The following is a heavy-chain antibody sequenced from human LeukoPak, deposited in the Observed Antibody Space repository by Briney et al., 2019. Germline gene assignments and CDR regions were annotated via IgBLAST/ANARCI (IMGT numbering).Heavy chain of an antibody. CDR3: AKVRRVPAATYFDY. V-gene: IGHV3-30*02. CDR1: GFTFSSYG. D-gene: IGHD2-2*01. Sequence: GESLRLSCAASGFTFSSYGMHWVRQAPGKGLEWVAFIQYDGSNKYYADSVKGRFTISRDNSKNTLYLQMNSLRAEDTAVYYCAKVRRVPAATYFDYWGQGTLVTVSS. CDR2: IQYDGSNK. J-gene: IGHJ4*02.